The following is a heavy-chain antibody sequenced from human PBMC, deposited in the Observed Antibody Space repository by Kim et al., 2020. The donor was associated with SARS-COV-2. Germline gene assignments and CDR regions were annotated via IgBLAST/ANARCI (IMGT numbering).Heavy chain of an antibody. J-gene: IGHJ4*02. Sequence: LSLTCAASGFTFSTYGMSWVRQTPGKGLEWVSSIGNSGGSINYADSVKGRFTISRDNSKNTLYLQMNSLRADDTAVYYCAKVRSGWYVDYWGQGILVTVSS. D-gene: IGHD6-19*01. CDR2: IGNSGGSI. V-gene: IGHV3-23*01. CDR3: AKVRSGWYVDY. CDR1: GFTFSTYG.